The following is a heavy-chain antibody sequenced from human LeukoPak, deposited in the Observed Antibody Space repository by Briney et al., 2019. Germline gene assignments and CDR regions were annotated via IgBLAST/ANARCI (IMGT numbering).Heavy chain of an antibody. CDR2: IRYDGTNK. CDR3: AKDSAYYYDSSGYYYD. D-gene: IGHD3-22*01. CDR1: GFTFSVYS. J-gene: IGHJ1*01. Sequence: PGGSLRLSCAASGFTFSVYSMHWVRQAPGKGLEWVSFIRYDGTNKYYADSVKGRFTISRDNSKNTLYLQMNSLRAEDTAMYYCAKDSAYYYDSSGYYYDWGQGTLVTVSS. V-gene: IGHV3-30*02.